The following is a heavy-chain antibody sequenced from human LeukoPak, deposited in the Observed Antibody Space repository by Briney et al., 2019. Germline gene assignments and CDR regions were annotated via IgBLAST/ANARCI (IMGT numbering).Heavy chain of an antibody. J-gene: IGHJ4*02. CDR1: GFTFSSHG. CDR3: ARGEGGATWVCIDY. V-gene: IGHV3-30*03. D-gene: IGHD1-26*01. CDR2: ISYDGSNK. Sequence: GSLRLSCAASGFTFSSHGMHWVRQAPGKGLGWVAVISYDGSNKYYADSVKGRFTISRDNSKNTLYLQMNSLRAEDTAVYYCARGEGGATWVCIDYWGQGTLVTVSS.